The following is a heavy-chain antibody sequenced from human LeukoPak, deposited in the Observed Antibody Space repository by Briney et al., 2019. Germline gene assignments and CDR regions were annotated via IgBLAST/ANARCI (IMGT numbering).Heavy chain of an antibody. CDR1: GFTFSSYA. D-gene: IGHD1/OR15-1a*01. CDR3: AKGTKPVMTIPDY. V-gene: IGHV3-23*01. J-gene: IGHJ4*02. CDR2: ISGSGGST. Sequence: PGGSLRLSCAASGFTFSSYAMSWVRQAPGKGLEWVSAISGSGGSTYYADSVKGRFTISRDNSKNTLYLQMNSLRAEDTAMYYCAKGTKPVMTIPDYWGQGILVTVSS.